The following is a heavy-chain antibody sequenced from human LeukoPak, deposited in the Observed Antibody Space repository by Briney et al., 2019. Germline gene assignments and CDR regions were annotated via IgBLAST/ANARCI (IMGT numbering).Heavy chain of an antibody. CDR2: ISGSGGST. Sequence: GGSLRLSCAASGFTFSSYAMSWVRQAPGKGLEWVSAISGSGGSTYYADSVKGRFTISRDNSKNTLYPQMNSLRAEDTAVYYCAKGYDFWSGYYFDYWGQGTLVTVSS. V-gene: IGHV3-23*01. D-gene: IGHD3-3*01. J-gene: IGHJ4*02. CDR3: AKGYDFWSGYYFDY. CDR1: GFTFSSYA.